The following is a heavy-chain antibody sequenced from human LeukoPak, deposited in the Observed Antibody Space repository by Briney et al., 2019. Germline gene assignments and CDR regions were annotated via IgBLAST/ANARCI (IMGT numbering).Heavy chain of an antibody. D-gene: IGHD1-1*01. CDR2: ISYDGGNE. Sequence: GGSLRLSCAASGFTFTTYAVHWVRQAPGKGLEWVAFISYDGGNEYYADSVKGRFTISRDNSMNTLFLQMSSLRAEDTAVYYCARDWKGLQPEYFDYWGQGTLVTVPS. CDR1: GFTFTTYA. V-gene: IGHV3-30-3*01. J-gene: IGHJ4*02. CDR3: ARDWKGLQPEYFDY.